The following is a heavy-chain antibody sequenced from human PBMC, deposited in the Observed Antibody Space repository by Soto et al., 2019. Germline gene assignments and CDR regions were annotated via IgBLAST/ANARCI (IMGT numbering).Heavy chain of an antibody. V-gene: IGHV3-15*07. Sequence: GGSLRLSCAASGFTFSHAWMNWVRQAPGKGLEWVGRIKNKADGETTDYAAPVKGSFTISRDDSKNTLYLQMNNLKIEDTAIYYCTRDIWGYRWGQGTLVTVSS. CDR1: GFTFSHAW. J-gene: IGHJ4*02. D-gene: IGHD7-27*01. CDR2: IKNKADGETT. CDR3: TRDIWGYR.